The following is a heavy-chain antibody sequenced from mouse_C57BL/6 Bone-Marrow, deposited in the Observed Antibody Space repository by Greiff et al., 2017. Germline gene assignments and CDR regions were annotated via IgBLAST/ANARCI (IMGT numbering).Heavy chain of an antibody. CDR3: ARIPPYYYGSSYWYFDG. V-gene: IGHV14-2*01. J-gene: IGHJ1*03. CDR1: GFNIKDYY. Sequence: EVMLVESGAELVKPGASVKLSCTASGFNIKDYYMHWVKQRTEQGLEWIGRIDPEDGETKYAPKFQGKATITADTSSNTAYLQLSSLTSEDTAVSYCARIPPYYYGSSYWYFDGWGTGTTVTVSS. D-gene: IGHD1-1*01. CDR2: IDPEDGET.